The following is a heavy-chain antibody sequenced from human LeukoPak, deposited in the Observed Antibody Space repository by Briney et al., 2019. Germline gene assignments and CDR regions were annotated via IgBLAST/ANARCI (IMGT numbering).Heavy chain of an antibody. J-gene: IGHJ3*02. V-gene: IGHV4-39*02. CDR1: GGSISSSSYY. CDR3: ARGPYSYDSSGAFDI. CDR2: VSYSGNT. Sequence: PSETLSLTCTVSGGSISSSSYYWGWIRQPPGKGLEWIGSVSYSGNTYYNPSLKSQVTISVDTSQKHFSLRLSSVTAADTAVYFCARGPYSYDSSGAFDIWGQGTMVTVSS. D-gene: IGHD3-22*01.